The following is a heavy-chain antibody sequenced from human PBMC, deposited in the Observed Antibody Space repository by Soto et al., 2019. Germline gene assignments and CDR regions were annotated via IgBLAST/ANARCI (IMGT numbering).Heavy chain of an antibody. CDR1: GFTFSDHY. CDR2: IKNKANSYIT. Sequence: EVQLVESGGGLVQPGGSLRLSCAASGFTFSDHYMDWVRQAPGKGLEWVGRIKNKANSYITEYAASVKGRFTISRDDSKNSPDLQMNSLKTEDTAVYYCARVRLGVTTRLFDYWGQGTLVTVSS. D-gene: IGHD6-25*01. J-gene: IGHJ4*02. CDR3: ARVRLGVTTRLFDY. V-gene: IGHV3-72*01.